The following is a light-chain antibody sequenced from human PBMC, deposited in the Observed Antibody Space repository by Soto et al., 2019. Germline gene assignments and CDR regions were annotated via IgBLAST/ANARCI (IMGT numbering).Light chain of an antibody. CDR3: QQYNNWWT. CDR1: QGISNN. Sequence: EIVMTQSPATLSVSPGERATISCRASQGISNNLAWYQKKPGKAPRLLIYGASTRTTGLPSRFSGSGSGTEFTLTISSLHAEDFAFYYCQQYNNWWTFGQGTRVDIK. J-gene: IGKJ1*01. V-gene: IGKV3-15*01. CDR2: GAS.